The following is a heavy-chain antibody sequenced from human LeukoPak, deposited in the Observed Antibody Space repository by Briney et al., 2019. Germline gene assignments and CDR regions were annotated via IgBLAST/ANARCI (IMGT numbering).Heavy chain of an antibody. Sequence: KPGGSLRLSCAASGFTFSSYSMNWVRQAPGKGLEWVSSISSSSSYIYYADSEKGRFTISRDNAKNSLYLQMNSLRAEDTAVYYCARASVAGTYFDYWGQGTLVTVSS. CDR1: GFTFSSYS. D-gene: IGHD6-19*01. CDR3: ARASVAGTYFDY. V-gene: IGHV3-21*01. CDR2: ISSSSSYI. J-gene: IGHJ4*02.